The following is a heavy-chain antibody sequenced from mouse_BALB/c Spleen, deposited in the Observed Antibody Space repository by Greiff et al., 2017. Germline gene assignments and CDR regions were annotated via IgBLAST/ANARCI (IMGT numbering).Heavy chain of an antibody. CDR1: GYTFTSYN. V-gene: IGHV1-12*01. Sequence: LQQPGAELVKPGASVKMSCKASGYTFTSYNMHWVKQTPGQGLEWIGAIYPGNGDTSYNQKFKGKATLTADKSSSTAYMQLSSLTSEDSAVYYCASLLKGFAYWGQGTLVTVSA. D-gene: IGHD2-1*01. CDR2: IYPGNGDT. CDR3: ASLLKGFAY. J-gene: IGHJ3*01.